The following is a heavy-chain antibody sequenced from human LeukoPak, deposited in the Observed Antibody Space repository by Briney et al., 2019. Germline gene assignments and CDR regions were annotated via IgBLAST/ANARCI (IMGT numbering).Heavy chain of an antibody. CDR3: ARGRQGSGYYGVFHY. CDR1: GGSISSGSYY. V-gene: IGHV4-61*02. Sequence: ASETLSLTCTVSGGSISSGSYYWSWIRQPAGKGLEWIGRIYTSGSTNYNPSLKSRVTISVDTSKNQFSLKLSSVTAADTAVYYCARGRQGSGYYGVFHYWGQGTLVTVSS. CDR2: IYTSGST. J-gene: IGHJ4*02. D-gene: IGHD3-3*01.